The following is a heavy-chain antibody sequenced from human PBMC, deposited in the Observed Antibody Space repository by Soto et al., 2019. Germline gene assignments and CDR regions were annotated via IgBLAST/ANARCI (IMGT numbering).Heavy chain of an antibody. J-gene: IGHJ6*03. D-gene: IGHD3-16*01. CDR1: GFTISGNA. CDR3: ARDLSWGSKWYYYMDV. CDR2: ISSSSTNI. V-gene: IGHV3-48*02. Sequence: EVPLVESGGGLVQPGGSLRLSCAASGFTISGNAMNWVRQAPGRGLEGVSYISSSSTNIHYADSVRGRFTISRDNAKNSLYLQMNSLRDEDTAVYRCARDLSWGSKWYYYMDVWGKGTTVTVSS.